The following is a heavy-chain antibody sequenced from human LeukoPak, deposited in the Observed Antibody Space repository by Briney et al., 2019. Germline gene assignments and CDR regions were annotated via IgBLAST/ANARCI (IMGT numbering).Heavy chain of an antibody. D-gene: IGHD6-25*01. V-gene: IGHV3-48*01. CDR1: GFTFSSYS. CDR3: AKGGRATYYYYMDV. CDR2: ISSSSSTI. Sequence: GGSLRLSCAASGFTFSSYSMNWVRQAPGKGLEWVSYISSSSSTIYYADSVKGRFTISRDNSKNTLYLQMNSLRAEDTAVYYCAKGGRATYYYYMDVWGKGTTVTVSS. J-gene: IGHJ6*03.